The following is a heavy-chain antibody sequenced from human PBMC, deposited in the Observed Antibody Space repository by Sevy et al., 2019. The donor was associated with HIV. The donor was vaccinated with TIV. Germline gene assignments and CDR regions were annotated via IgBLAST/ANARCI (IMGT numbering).Heavy chain of an antibody. J-gene: IGHJ4*02. Sequence: ASVKVSCKASGYTFTSYGISWVRQAPGQGLEWMGWISAYNGNTNYAQKLQGRVTMTTDTSTSTAYMELRSLRSDDTAMYYCARGHGLVTENYFDYWGQGTLVTVSS. V-gene: IGHV1-18*01. D-gene: IGHD3-9*01. CDR1: GYTFTSYG. CDR2: ISAYNGNT. CDR3: ARGHGLVTENYFDY.